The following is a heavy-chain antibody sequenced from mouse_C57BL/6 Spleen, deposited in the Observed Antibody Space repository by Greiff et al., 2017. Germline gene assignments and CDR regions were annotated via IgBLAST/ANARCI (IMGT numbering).Heavy chain of an antibody. V-gene: IGHV1-18*01. CDR1: GYTFTDYN. CDR3: ARSGAYYSNWGAY. Sequence: EVQVVESGPELVKPGASVKIPCKASGYTFTDYNMDWVKQSHGKSLEWIGDINPNNGGTIYNQKFKGKATLTVDKSSSTAYMELRSLTSEDTAVYYCARSGAYYSNWGAYWGQGTLVTVSA. J-gene: IGHJ3*01. CDR2: INPNNGGT. D-gene: IGHD2-5*01.